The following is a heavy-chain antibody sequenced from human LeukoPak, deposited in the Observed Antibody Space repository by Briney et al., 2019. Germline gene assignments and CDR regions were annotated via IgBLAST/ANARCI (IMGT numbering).Heavy chain of an antibody. V-gene: IGHV3-53*01. CDR2: IYSRGGT. Sequence: GGSLRLSCAASGFTVSSNFMSWVRQAPGKGLECVSVIYSRGGTYYADSVQGRFTISRDASKNTLFLQMDSLRADDTAVYYCARDWDYSSSTDTFDIWGQGTMVTVSS. CDR3: ARDWDYSSSTDTFDI. CDR1: GFTVSSNF. D-gene: IGHD6-6*01. J-gene: IGHJ3*02.